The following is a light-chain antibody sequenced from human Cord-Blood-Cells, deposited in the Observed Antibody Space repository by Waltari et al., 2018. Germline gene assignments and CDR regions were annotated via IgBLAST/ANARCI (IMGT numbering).Light chain of an antibody. Sequence: DIVMTQSPLSLPVTPGEPASISCRSSQSLLHSIGYNYLDWYLQKPGQSPQLLIYLGSNRASGVPDRFSGSGSVTDFTLKISRVEAEDVGVYYCMQALQTRTFGQGTKVEIK. CDR3: MQALQTRT. J-gene: IGKJ1*01. CDR2: LGS. CDR1: QSLLHSIGYNY. V-gene: IGKV2-28*01.